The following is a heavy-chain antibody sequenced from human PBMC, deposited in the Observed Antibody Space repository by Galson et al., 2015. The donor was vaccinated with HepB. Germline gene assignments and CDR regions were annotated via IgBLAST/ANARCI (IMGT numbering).Heavy chain of an antibody. CDR3: AKDQGSYYYYGMDV. J-gene: IGHJ6*02. D-gene: IGHD1-26*01. V-gene: IGHV3-30*18. Sequence: SLRLSCAASGFTFSSYGMHWVRQAPGKGLEWVAVISYDGSNKYYADSVKGRFTISRDNSKNTLYLQMNSLRAEDTAVYYCAKDQGSYYYYGMDVWGQGTTVTVSS. CDR2: ISYDGSNK. CDR1: GFTFSSYG.